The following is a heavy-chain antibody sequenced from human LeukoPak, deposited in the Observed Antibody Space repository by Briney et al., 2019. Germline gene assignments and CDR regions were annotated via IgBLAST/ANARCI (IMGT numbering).Heavy chain of an antibody. J-gene: IGHJ4*02. CDR3: ATQVGAARTYFDY. Sequence: SETLSLTCAVSGGSIRSSSYYWGWIRQPPGKGLEWIGSIYYSGTTYYYPSLKSRVTISVDTSKNQFSLNLNSVTAADTAVYYCATQVGAARTYFDYWGQGTLVTVSS. D-gene: IGHD6-25*01. CDR2: IYYSGTT. V-gene: IGHV4-39*01. CDR1: GGSIRSSSYY.